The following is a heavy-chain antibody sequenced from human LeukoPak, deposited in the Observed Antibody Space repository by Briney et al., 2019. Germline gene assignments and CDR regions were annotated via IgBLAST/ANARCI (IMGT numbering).Heavy chain of an antibody. D-gene: IGHD4-23*01. Sequence: ASVKVSCKASGYTLTSYYMHWVRQAPGQGLEWMGIINPSGGNTSYAQKFQGRVTMTRDTSTSTVYMELSSLRSEVTAVYYCAREYGGNSFDYWGQGTLVTVSS. CDR3: AREYGGNSFDY. CDR1: GYTLTSYY. CDR2: INPSGGNT. V-gene: IGHV1-46*01. J-gene: IGHJ4*02.